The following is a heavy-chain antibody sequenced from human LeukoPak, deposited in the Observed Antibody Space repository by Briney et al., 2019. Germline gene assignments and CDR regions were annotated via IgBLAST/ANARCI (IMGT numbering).Heavy chain of an antibody. Sequence: SETLSLTCAVSGYSITSGYYWGWIRQPPGKGLEWIGNTYHSGSLYYNPSLKSRVTILVDTSKNQFSLSLNSVTAADTAVYYCTRGLSYYDSSGSYYVYYFDSWGQGTLVTVSS. CDR3: TRGLSYYDSSGSYYVYYFDS. V-gene: IGHV4-38-2*01. CDR1: GYSITSGYY. D-gene: IGHD3-22*01. CDR2: TYHSGSL. J-gene: IGHJ4*02.